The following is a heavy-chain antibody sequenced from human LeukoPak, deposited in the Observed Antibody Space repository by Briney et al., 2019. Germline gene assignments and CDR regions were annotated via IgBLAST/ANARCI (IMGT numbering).Heavy chain of an antibody. CDR2: ISYDGSNK. CDR1: GFTFSSCA. CDR3: ARAAHSGCDTGEAFDI. J-gene: IGHJ3*02. V-gene: IGHV3-30-3*01. Sequence: GGSLRLSCAASGFTFSSCAMHWVRQAPGKGLEWVAVISYDGSNKYYADSVKGRFTISRDNSKNTLYLQMNSLRAEDTAVYYCARAAHSGCDTGEAFDIWGQGTMVTVSS. D-gene: IGHD5-12*01.